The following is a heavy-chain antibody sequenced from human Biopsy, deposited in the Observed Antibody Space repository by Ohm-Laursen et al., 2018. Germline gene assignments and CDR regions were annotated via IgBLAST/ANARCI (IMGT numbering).Heavy chain of an antibody. D-gene: IGHD3-22*01. CDR2: VYYTGST. Sequence: GTLSLTCTVSGDSTGSYYWSWIRQPPGKGLEWIGYVYYTGSTDYNPSLQSRVTISVDTSKNHFSLRLRSVTPADTAIYYCARDRGYYSDRTVPGYFDLWGRGTLVTVSS. J-gene: IGHJ2*01. CDR3: ARDRGYYSDRTVPGYFDL. CDR1: GDSTGSYY. V-gene: IGHV4-59*01.